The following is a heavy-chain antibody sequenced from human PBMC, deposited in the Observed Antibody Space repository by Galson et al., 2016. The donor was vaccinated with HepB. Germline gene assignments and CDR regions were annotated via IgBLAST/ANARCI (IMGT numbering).Heavy chain of an antibody. D-gene: IGHD3-10*01. Sequence: TLSLTCTVSGGSIRSDGYFWSWIRQHPGKGLEWIGYIYHTGTTYYNPSLNSRVTISLDRSNNQFSLEVNSVTAADTAVYYCARDSVQFRGSDYWGRGTLVIVSS. J-gene: IGHJ4*02. CDR3: ARDSVQFRGSDY. CDR1: GGSIRSDGYF. CDR2: IYHTGTT. V-gene: IGHV4-31*03.